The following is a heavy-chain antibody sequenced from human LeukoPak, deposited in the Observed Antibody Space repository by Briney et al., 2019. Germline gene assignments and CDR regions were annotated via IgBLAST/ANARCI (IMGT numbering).Heavy chain of an antibody. D-gene: IGHD3-10*01. CDR1: GYSISSGYY. CDR3: ARGRYGSGSYWLPNYYFDY. J-gene: IGHJ4*02. CDR2: IYYSGST. Sequence: SETLSLTCTVSGYSISSGYYWGWIRQPPGKGLEWIGYIYYSGSTNYNPSLKSRVTISVDTSKNQFSLKLSSVTAADTAVYYCARGRYGSGSYWLPNYYFDYWGQGTLVTVSS. V-gene: IGHV4-61*01.